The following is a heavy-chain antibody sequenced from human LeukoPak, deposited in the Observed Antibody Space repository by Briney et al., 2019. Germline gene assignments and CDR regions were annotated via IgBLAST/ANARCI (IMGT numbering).Heavy chain of an antibody. V-gene: IGHV3-33*06. CDR1: GFTFSSYG. D-gene: IGHD3-3*01. J-gene: IGHJ6*03. CDR2: IWYDGSNK. CDR3: AKGGDTYDFWSGYYTGRHYYYYMDV. Sequence: PGRSLRLSRAAPGFTFSSYGMHWVRQAPGKGLEWVAVIWYDGSNKYYADSVKGRFTISRDNSKNTLYLQMNSLRAEDTAVYYCAKGGDTYDFWSGYYTGRHYYYYMDVWGKGTTVTVSS.